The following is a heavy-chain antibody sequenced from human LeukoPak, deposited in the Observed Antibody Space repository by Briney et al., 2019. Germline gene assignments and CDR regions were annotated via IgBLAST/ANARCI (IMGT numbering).Heavy chain of an antibody. CDR2: ISAYNGNT. Sequence: ASVKVSCKASGYTFTSYGISWVRQAPGQGLEWMGWISAYNGNTNYAQKLQGRVTMTTDTSTSTAYMELRSLRSDDTAVYYCARDQIFGVPQALDYFDYWGQGTLVTVSS. V-gene: IGHV1-18*01. D-gene: IGHD3-3*01. CDR1: GYTFTSYG. J-gene: IGHJ4*02. CDR3: ARDQIFGVPQALDYFDY.